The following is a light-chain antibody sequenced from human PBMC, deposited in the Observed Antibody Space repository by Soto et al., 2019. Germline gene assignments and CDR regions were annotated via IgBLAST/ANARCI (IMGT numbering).Light chain of an antibody. CDR2: GNT. J-gene: IGLJ3*02. Sequence: QSVLTQPPSVSGAPGQRVTISCTGTSSNIGAGYDVHWYQHLPGTAPKLLIYGNTNRPSGIPDRFSGSKSGTSASLAITGLQAEDEADYHCQSYDSSLSGWVFGGGTKVTVL. V-gene: IGLV1-40*01. CDR3: QSYDSSLSGWV. CDR1: SSNIGAGYD.